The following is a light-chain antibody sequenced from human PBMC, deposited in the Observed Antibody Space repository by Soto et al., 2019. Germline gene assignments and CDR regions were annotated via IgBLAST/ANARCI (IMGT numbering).Light chain of an antibody. Sequence: EIVMTQSPATLSVSPGERATLSCRASQSISSNLAWYQQKPGQAPRLLIYAASTRATGIPARFSGSGSGTEFTRTISTLQSEDFAVYYCQQYSIWRTFGQGTKVDIK. CDR2: AAS. J-gene: IGKJ1*01. CDR1: QSISSN. V-gene: IGKV3-15*01. CDR3: QQYSIWRT.